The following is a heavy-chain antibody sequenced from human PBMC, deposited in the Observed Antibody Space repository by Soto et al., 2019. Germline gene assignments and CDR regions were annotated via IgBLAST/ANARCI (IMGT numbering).Heavy chain of an antibody. V-gene: IGHV1-58*01. CDR2: IVVGSGNT. J-gene: IGHJ5*02. Sequence: SVKVSCKASGFTFTDSAVQWMRQALRQRREWIGWIVVGSGNTNYAQKFQERVTITRDMSTRTAYMELSSLTSEDTAVYYCAAGAITILGLVIHLWFQPWGQGTLVNVS. CDR1: GFTFTDSA. CDR3: AAGAITILGLVIHLWFQP. D-gene: IGHD3-3*01.